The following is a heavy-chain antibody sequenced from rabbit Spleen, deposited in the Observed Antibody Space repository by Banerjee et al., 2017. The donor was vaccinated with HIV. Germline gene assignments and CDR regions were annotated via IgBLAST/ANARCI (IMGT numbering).Heavy chain of an antibody. Sequence: QQQLEESGGGLVKPGGTLTLTCTASGFSFNNIYWICWVRQAPGKGLEWITCIDTGDGDTYYANWAKGRFTISKTSSTTVTLQMTSLTAADTATYFCARNYVSAFDPRGQGTLVTVS. D-gene: IGHD1-1*01. V-gene: IGHV1S45*01. CDR3: ARNYVSAFDP. CDR2: IDTGDGDT. J-gene: IGHJ2*01. CDR1: GFSFNNIYW.